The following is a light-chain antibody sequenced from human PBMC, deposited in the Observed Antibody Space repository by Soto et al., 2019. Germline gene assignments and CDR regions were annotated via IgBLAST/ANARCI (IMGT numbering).Light chain of an antibody. Sequence: QSVLTQPPSASGSPGQSVTISCTGTSSDVGDYKYVSWYQQHPGKAPKLMIYEVNKRPSGVPDRFSASKSGTSASLAISGLRSEDEADYYCAAWDDALSGHVFGSGTKLTVL. J-gene: IGLJ1*01. CDR1: SSDVGDYKY. CDR3: AAWDDALSGHV. V-gene: IGLV2-8*01. CDR2: EVN.